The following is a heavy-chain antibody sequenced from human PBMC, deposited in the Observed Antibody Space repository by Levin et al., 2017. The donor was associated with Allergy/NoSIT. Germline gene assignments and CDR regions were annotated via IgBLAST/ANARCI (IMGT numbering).Heavy chain of an antibody. CDR2: IYHTGST. J-gene: IGHJ5*02. CDR1: GGSTSNYY. V-gene: IGHV4-59*01. D-gene: IGHD2-2*01. CDR3: ARGLVVIPTASNWFDP. Sequence: RSSETLSLTCTVSGGSTSNYYWNWIRQPPGKALEWIGYIYHTGSTSYNPSLKSRLNISLDTSKQQFSLRLTSVTAADTAMYFCARGLVVIPTASNWFDPWGQGTLVTVSS.